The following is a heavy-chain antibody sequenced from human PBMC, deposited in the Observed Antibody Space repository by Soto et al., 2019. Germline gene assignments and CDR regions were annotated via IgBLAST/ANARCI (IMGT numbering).Heavy chain of an antibody. V-gene: IGHV5-51*03. CDR3: ARRQYIVGAPGYGMDV. J-gene: IGHJ6*02. CDR1: GYSFTSYW. CDR2: IYPGDSDT. Sequence: GECLKSSCKGSGYSFTSYWIGWVRQMPGKGLEWMGIIYPGDSDTRYSPSFQGQVTISADKSISTAYLQWSSLKASDTAMYYCARRQYIVGAPGYGMDVWGQGTTVTVSS. D-gene: IGHD1-26*01.